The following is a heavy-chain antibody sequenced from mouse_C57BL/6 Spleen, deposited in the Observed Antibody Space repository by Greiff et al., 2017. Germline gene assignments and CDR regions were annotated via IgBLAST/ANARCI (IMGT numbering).Heavy chain of an antibody. V-gene: IGHV1-66*01. Sequence: QVQLQQSGPELVKPGDSVKISCKASGYSFTSYYIHWVKQRPGQGLEWIGWIYPGSGNTKYNEKFKGKATLTADTSSNTAYMQLSSLTSEDSAVYYCARMYYGSSHWYFDVWGTGTTVTVSS. CDR2: IYPGSGNT. J-gene: IGHJ1*03. D-gene: IGHD1-1*01. CDR1: GYSFTSYY. CDR3: ARMYYGSSHWYFDV.